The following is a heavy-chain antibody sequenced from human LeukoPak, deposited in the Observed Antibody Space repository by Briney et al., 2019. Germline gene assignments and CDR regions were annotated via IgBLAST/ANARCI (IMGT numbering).Heavy chain of an antibody. D-gene: IGHD3-22*01. CDR1: GGSISSSSHY. V-gene: IGHV4-39*01. Sequence: KPSETLSLTCTVSGGSISSSSHYWGWMRQPPGEELEWIGSVYYSGEAHYNPSLKSRLTVSVDRSSDQFSLKLTSVTAADTAVYFCARSRDYYDNRGHFMIWAMDVWGKGTTVIVSA. J-gene: IGHJ6*04. CDR3: ARSRDYYDNRGHFMIWAMDV. CDR2: VYYSGEA.